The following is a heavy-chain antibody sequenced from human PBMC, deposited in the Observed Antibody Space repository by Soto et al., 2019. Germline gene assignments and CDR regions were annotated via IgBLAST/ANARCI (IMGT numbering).Heavy chain of an antibody. V-gene: IGHV4-39*02. CDR3: AREGSGTFGELTHFHY. J-gene: IGHJ4*02. D-gene: IGHD3-10*01. CDR2: IYYSGST. CDR1: GGSISSSSYY. Sequence: SETLSLTYTVSGGSISSSSYYWGWIRQPPGKGLEWIGSIYYSGSTYYNPSLKSRVTISVDTSKNQFSLKLSSVTAADTSVYYCAREGSGTFGELTHFHYWGQGTLVTVSS.